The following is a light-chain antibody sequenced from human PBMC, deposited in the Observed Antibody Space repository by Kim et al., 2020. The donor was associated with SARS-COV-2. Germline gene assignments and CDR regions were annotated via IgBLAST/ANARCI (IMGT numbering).Light chain of an antibody. J-gene: IGKJ2*01. V-gene: IGKV3-11*01. CDR1: QSVSSY. CDR2: DAS. CDR3: QQRGDWPYT. Sequence: SLHPGERAPLSCRASQSVSSYLAWYQQKPGQAPRLLIYDASNRATGIPARFSGSGSGTDFTLTISSLEPEDFALYYCQQRGDWPYTFGQGTKLEI.